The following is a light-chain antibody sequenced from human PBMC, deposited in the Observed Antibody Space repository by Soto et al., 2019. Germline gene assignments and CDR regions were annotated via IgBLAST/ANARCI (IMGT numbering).Light chain of an antibody. V-gene: IGLV2-14*01. CDR2: DVS. CDR3: SSYKSSSTVYV. Sequence: QSALTQPASVSGSPGQSITISCTGTSSDVGGYNYVSWYQQHPGKAPKLMIYDVSNRPSGVSNRFSGSKSGNTASLTISGLQAEDEADYYCSSYKSSSTVYVFGTGTKVT. J-gene: IGLJ1*01. CDR1: SSDVGGYNY.